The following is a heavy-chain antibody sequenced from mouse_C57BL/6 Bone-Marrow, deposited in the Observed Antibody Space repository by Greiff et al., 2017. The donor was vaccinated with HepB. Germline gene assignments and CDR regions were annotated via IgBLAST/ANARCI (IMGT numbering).Heavy chain of an antibody. Sequence: QVQLKQPGAELVKPGASVKLSCKASGYTFTSYWMHWVKQRPGRGLEWIGRIDPNSGGTKYNEKFKSKATLTVDKPSSTAYMQLSSLTSEDSAVYYCARVPLLLRCTGAMDYWGQGTSVTVSS. CDR1: GYTFTSYW. J-gene: IGHJ4*01. D-gene: IGHD1-1*01. CDR3: ARVPLLLRCTGAMDY. CDR2: IDPNSGGT. V-gene: IGHV1-72*01.